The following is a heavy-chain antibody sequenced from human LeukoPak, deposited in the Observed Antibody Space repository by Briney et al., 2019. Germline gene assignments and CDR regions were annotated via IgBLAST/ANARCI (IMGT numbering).Heavy chain of an antibody. CDR2: VGGSASST. Sequence: PGGSLRLSCAASGFTFSSYAMSWVRQAPGKGLEWVSTVGGSASSTYYADSVKGRFTISRDNSKSTLYLQMNSLRAEDTAVYYCVKVGVGSSWYFDYWGQGTLVTVSS. V-gene: IGHV3-23*01. CDR3: VKVGVGSSWYFDY. CDR1: GFTFSSYA. J-gene: IGHJ4*02. D-gene: IGHD6-13*01.